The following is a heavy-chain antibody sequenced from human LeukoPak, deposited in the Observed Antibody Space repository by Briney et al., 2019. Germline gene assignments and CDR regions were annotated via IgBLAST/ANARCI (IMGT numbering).Heavy chain of an antibody. D-gene: IGHD1-20*01. CDR2: IYSGGTA. Sequence: GGSLRLSCAASGFTVSRKDMSWVRQAPGKGLEWVSVIYSGGTAYYADSVKGPFTISRDTTKNTISLQMNSLRPEDTAVYYCARGYIWYYFDYWGQGTLVTVSS. CDR3: ARGYIWYYFDY. V-gene: IGHV3-53*01. CDR1: GFTVSRKD. J-gene: IGHJ4*02.